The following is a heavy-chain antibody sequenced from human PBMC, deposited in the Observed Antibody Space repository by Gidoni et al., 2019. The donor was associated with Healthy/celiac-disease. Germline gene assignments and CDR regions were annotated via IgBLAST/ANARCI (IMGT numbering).Heavy chain of an antibody. D-gene: IGHD2-2*01. CDR2: INPNSGGT. Sequence: QVQLVQSGAEMKKPGASLKVSCKASGYTFTGYYMHWVRQDPGQGLEWMGRINPNSGGTNYAKKFQGRVTMTRDTSISTAYMELSRLRSDDTAVYYCAKDIVVVPAAMSIDYWGQGTLVTVSS. CDR1: GYTFTGYY. CDR3: AKDIVVVPAAMSIDY. V-gene: IGHV1-2*06. J-gene: IGHJ4*02.